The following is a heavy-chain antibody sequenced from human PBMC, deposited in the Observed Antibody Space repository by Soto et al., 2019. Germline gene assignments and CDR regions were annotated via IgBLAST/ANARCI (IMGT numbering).Heavy chain of an antibody. CDR3: ARHGHLVLPLGYYYYMDV. J-gene: IGHJ6*03. V-gene: IGHV3-11*01. D-gene: IGHD6-6*01. CDR1: GFTFSDYY. CDR2: ISSSGSTI. Sequence: GGSLRLSCAASGFTFSDYYMSWIRQAPGKGLEWVSYISSSGSTIYYADSVKGRFTISRDNAKNSLYLQMNSLRAEDTAVYYCARHGHLVLPLGYYYYMDVWGKGTTVTVSS.